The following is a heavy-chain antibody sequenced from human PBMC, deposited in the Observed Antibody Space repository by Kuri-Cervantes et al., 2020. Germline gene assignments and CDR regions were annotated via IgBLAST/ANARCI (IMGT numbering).Heavy chain of an antibody. CDR1: GYTFTGYY. J-gene: IGHJ6*02. Sequence: ASVKVSCKASGYTFTGYYMHWVRQAPGQGLGWMGWINPNSGGTNYAQKFQGRVTITRDTSASTAYMELSSLRSGDTAVYYCARTTRIQLWLMDVWGQGTTVTVSS. V-gene: IGHV1-2*02. CDR3: ARTTRIQLWLMDV. CDR2: INPNSGGT. D-gene: IGHD5-18*01.